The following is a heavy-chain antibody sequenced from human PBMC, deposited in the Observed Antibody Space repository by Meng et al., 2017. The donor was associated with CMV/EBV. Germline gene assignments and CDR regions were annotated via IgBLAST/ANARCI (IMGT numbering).Heavy chain of an antibody. V-gene: IGHV3-7*01. CDR2: IKQDGSEK. CDR1: GFTFSSYW. D-gene: IGHD2-2*01. J-gene: IGHJ6*02. CDR3: ARDRVKYQLLPHYYYGMDV. Sequence: GESLKISCAASGFTFSSYWMSWVRQAPGKGLEWVANIKQDGSEKYYVDSVKGRFTISRDNAKNSLYLQMNSLRAEDTAVYYCARDRVKYQLLPHYYYGMDVWGQGTTVTVSS.